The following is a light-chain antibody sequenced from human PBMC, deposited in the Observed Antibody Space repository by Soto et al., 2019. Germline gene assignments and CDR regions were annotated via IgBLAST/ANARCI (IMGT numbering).Light chain of an antibody. J-gene: IGKJ1*01. Sequence: EIVLTQSPGTLSLSPGERATLSCRASQSVSSSYLAWYQQKPGQAPRLLIYGASSRATGIPDRFSGSGSGTHFPPLISSLEPEDFAVHYCQPYGSSPGTFGQGTKVEIK. CDR1: QSVSSSY. CDR3: QPYGSSPGT. CDR2: GAS. V-gene: IGKV3-20*01.